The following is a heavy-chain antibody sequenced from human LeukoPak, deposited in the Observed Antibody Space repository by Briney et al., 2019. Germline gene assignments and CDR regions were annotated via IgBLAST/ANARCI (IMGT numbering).Heavy chain of an antibody. CDR2: IRSKAYGGTT. CDR1: GFTFGDYA. Sequence: GGSLRLSCTASGFTFGDYAMSWVRQAPGKGLEWVGFIRSKAYGGTTEYAASVKGRFTISRDDSKSIAYLQMNSLKTEDTAVYYCTGSGYSYGSFVNYYYYYMDVWGKGTTVTISS. J-gene: IGHJ6*03. D-gene: IGHD5-18*01. V-gene: IGHV3-49*04. CDR3: TGSGYSYGSFVNYYYYYMDV.